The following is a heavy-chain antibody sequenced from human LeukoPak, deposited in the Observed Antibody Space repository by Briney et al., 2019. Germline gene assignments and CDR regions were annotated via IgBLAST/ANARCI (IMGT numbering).Heavy chain of an antibody. CDR1: GGSISSYY. CDR2: IYSSGSP. J-gene: IGHJ5*02. V-gene: IGHV4-59*01. CDR3: ARRLLWFGEAGWFDP. D-gene: IGHD3-10*01. Sequence: SETLSLTCTVSGGSISSYYWSWIRQPPGKGLEWVGYIYSSGSPNYLPSLKRRVPISVDTSKTQFSLKLSSVTAADTAVYSCARRLLWFGEAGWFDPWGQGTLVTVSS.